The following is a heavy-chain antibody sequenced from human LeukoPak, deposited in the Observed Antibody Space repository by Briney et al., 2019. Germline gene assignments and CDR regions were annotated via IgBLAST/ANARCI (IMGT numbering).Heavy chain of an antibody. V-gene: IGHV4-34*01. CDR3: TRMTTGHDY. Sequence: PSETLSLTCAVSGDSFNDYYWSWVRQTPGKGLEWIGEINHSGYTNDSPSCKSRVTLSIDPSRKQFSLNLRSVPVAHTGIYYCTRMTTGHDYWGQGTLVTVSS. CDR1: GDSFNDYY. CDR2: INHSGYT. D-gene: IGHD4-17*01. J-gene: IGHJ4*02.